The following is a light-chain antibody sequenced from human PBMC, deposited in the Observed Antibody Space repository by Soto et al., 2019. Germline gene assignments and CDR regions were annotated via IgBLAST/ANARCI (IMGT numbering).Light chain of an antibody. V-gene: IGKV3D-15*01. CDR2: GVS. CDR3: QQYNNWPPERT. Sequence: EIVLTQSPATLSLSPGERATLSCRASQSVSSYLAWYQQKPGQAPRLLIYGVSSRATGIPDRFSGSGSGTEFTLTISSLQSEDFAAYYCQQYNNWPPERTFGQGTKVDI. CDR1: QSVSSY. J-gene: IGKJ1*01.